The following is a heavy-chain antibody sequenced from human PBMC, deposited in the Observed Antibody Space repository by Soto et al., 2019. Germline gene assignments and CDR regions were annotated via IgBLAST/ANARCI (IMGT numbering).Heavy chain of an antibody. CDR3: ARRAGDYGDYYYYYMDV. V-gene: IGHV4-59*08. CDR2: IYYSGST. Sequence: SETLSLTCTVSGGSISSYYWSWIRQPPGKGLEWIGYIYYSGSTNYNPSLKSRVTISVDTSKNQFSLKLSSVTAADTAVYYCARRAGDYGDYYYYYMDVWGKGTTVTVSS. J-gene: IGHJ6*03. CDR1: GGSISSYY. D-gene: IGHD4-17*01.